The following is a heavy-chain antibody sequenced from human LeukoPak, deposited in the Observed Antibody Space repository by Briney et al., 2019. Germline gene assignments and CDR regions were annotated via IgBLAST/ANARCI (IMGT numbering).Heavy chain of an antibody. D-gene: IGHD3-10*01. V-gene: IGHV3-23*01. CDR2: ISGDGDGT. CDR3: AKRGNYFEFDY. Sequence: GGSLRLSCAASGFTFRNNAMSWVRQAPGKGLEWVSIISGDGDGTYYPDSVKGRFTISRDNSKNTLYLQMNSLSVEDTAVYFCAKRGNYFEFDYWGQGTLVTVSS. CDR1: GFTFRNNA. J-gene: IGHJ4*02.